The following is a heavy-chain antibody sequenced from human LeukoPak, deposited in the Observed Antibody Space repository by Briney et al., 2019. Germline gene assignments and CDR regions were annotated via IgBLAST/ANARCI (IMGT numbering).Heavy chain of an antibody. J-gene: IGHJ3*02. CDR3: AMGPPYGSGSYYSGRDDAFDI. CDR2: IRYDGSNK. Sequence: GRSPRLSCVGYGFTFSSYAMHWVRQAPGKGLEWVAFIRYDGSNKYYADSVKGRFTISRDNSKNTLYLQMNSLRAEDTAVYYCAMGPPYGSGSYYSGRDDAFDIWGQGTMVTVSS. V-gene: IGHV3-30*02. D-gene: IGHD3-10*01. CDR1: GFTFSSYA.